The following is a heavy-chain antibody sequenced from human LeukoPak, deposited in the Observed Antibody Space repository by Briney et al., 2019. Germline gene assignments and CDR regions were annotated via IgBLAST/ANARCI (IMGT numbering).Heavy chain of an antibody. Sequence: SETLSLTCSVSDDSISYYYWTWIRQPAGKGLEWIGRIYSNGGTNYNPSLNGRVTMSIDTAKNQFSLNLSSVTAADTAIYYCARVHNSGPGYCSGTSCYRLGGWFDTRGQGTLVTVSS. J-gene: IGHJ5*02. CDR2: IYSNGGT. CDR3: ARVHNSGPGYCSGTSCYRLGGWFDT. V-gene: IGHV4-4*07. D-gene: IGHD2-2*02. CDR1: DDSISYYY.